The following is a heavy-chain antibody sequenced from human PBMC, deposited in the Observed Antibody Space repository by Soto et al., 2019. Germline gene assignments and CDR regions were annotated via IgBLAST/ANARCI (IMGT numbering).Heavy chain of an antibody. J-gene: IGHJ4*02. CDR1: GESFSDSY. CDR2: VNRLGRT. D-gene: IGHD3-3*01. V-gene: IGHV4-34*01. Sequence: SESLSLTCVVSGESFSDSYWSWFRQPPVKGLEWIAKVNRLGRTNYRLSLKSRVDMTVDMSKNQVSLELTSLTAADTAVYYCARDDEDPHMSGHYYFAHWGQGVLVTVSS. CDR3: ARDDEDPHMSGHYYFAH.